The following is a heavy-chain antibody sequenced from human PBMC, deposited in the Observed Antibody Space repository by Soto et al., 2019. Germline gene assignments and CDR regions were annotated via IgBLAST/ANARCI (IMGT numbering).Heavy chain of an antibody. CDR2: IYSGGST. V-gene: IGHV3-53*04. Sequence: GGSLRLSCAASGFTVSSNYMSWVRQAPGKGLEWVSVIYSGGSTCYADSVKGRFTISRHNSKNTLYLQMNSLRAEDTAVYYCARGAGSSGSTDLDYWGQGTLVTVSS. CDR1: GFTVSSNY. D-gene: IGHD6-19*01. J-gene: IGHJ4*02. CDR3: ARGAGSSGSTDLDY.